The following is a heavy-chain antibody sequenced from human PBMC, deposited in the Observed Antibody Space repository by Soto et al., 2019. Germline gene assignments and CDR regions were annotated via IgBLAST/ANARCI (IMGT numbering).Heavy chain of an antibody. V-gene: IGHV1-3*01. CDR2: INAGNGNT. CDR3: ASWREWRDVG. J-gene: IGHJ4*02. CDR1: GGTFSSYA. D-gene: IGHD3-3*01. Sequence: ASVKVSCKASGGTFSSYAISWVRQAPGQRLEWMGWINAGNGNTKYSQKFQGRVTITRDTSASTAYMELSSLRSEDTAVYYCASWREWRDVGWGQGTLVTFSS.